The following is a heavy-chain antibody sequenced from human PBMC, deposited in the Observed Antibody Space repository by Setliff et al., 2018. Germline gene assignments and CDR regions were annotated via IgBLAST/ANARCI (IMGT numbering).Heavy chain of an antibody. CDR2: ISAYNGNT. CDR1: GYTFTSYG. Sequence: GASVKVSCKASGYTFTSYGFSWVRQAPGQGLEWMGWISAYNGNTNYGQKYQGRVTMTTDTSTNTVYMELRSLRSDDTAVYFCAREGVHTRSSTDYHYYMDVWGRGTTVTVSS. D-gene: IGHD1-26*01. CDR3: AREGVHTRSSTDYHYYMDV. J-gene: IGHJ6*03. V-gene: IGHV1-18*01.